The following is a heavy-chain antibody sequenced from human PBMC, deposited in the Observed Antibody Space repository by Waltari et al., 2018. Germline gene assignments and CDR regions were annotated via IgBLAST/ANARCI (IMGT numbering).Heavy chain of an antibody. J-gene: IGHJ6*02. CDR3: ARNDFWSGYQYYYYGMDV. CDR2: INHSGST. V-gene: IGHV4-34*01. Sequence: QVQLQQWGAGLLKPSETLSLTCAVYGGSFSGYSWSWIRQPPGRGLEWIGEINHSGSTNYNPSLKSRVTISVDTSKNQFSLKLSSVTAADTAVYYCARNDFWSGYQYYYYGMDVWGQGTTVTVSS. CDR1: GGSFSGYS. D-gene: IGHD3-3*01.